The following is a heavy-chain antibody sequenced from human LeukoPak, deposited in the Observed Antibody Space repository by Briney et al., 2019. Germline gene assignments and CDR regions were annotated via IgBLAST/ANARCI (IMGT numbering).Heavy chain of an antibody. D-gene: IGHD5-18*01. J-gene: IGHJ5*02. Sequence: GASVKVSCKASGYTFTGYYMHWVRQAPGQGLEWMGWINPNSGGTNYAQKFQGRVTMTRDTSISTAYVELSRLRSDDTAVYYCARDIVMVTYWFDPWGQGTLVTVSS. V-gene: IGHV1-2*02. CDR1: GYTFTGYY. CDR2: INPNSGGT. CDR3: ARDIVMVTYWFDP.